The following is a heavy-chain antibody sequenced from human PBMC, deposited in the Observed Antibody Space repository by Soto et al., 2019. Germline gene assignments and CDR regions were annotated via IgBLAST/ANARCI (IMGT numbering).Heavy chain of an antibody. D-gene: IGHD6-13*01. V-gene: IGHV1-69*13. Sequence: SVKVSCKASGGTFSSYAISWVRQAPGQGLEWMGGIIPIFGTANYAQKFQGRVTITADESTSTAYMELSSLRSEDTAVYYCARRIAAAGPSDCYGMDVWGQGTTVTVSS. CDR3: ARRIAAAGPSDCYGMDV. J-gene: IGHJ6*02. CDR1: GGTFSSYA. CDR2: IIPIFGTA.